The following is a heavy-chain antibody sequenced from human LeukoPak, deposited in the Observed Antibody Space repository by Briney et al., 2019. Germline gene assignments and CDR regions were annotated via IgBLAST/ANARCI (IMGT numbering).Heavy chain of an antibody. CDR2: ISRNSGSI. V-gene: IGHV3-9*01. Sequence: GRSLRLSCAASGFTFDDYAMHWVRQAPGKGLEWVSGISRNSGSIGYADSVKGRFTISRDNAKNSLYLQMNSLRAEDTALYHCAKSEMATPEGYYYYGMDVWGQGTTVTVSS. CDR3: AKSEMATPEGYYYYGMDV. J-gene: IGHJ6*02. D-gene: IGHD5-24*01. CDR1: GFTFDDYA.